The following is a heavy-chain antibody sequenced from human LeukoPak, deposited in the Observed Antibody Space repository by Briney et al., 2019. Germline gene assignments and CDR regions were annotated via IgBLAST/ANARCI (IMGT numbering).Heavy chain of an antibody. D-gene: IGHD2-2*01. CDR3: AREKRDCRPRYCSSTSYPDY. CDR2: IYTSGST. Sequence: SETLSLTCTVSGGSISSYYWSWIRQPAGKGLEWIRRIYTSGSTNYNPSLKSRVTMSVDTSKNQFSLKLSSVSAADTAVYYCAREKRDCRPRYCSSTSYPDYWGQGTLVTVSS. J-gene: IGHJ4*02. CDR1: GGSISSYY. V-gene: IGHV4-4*07.